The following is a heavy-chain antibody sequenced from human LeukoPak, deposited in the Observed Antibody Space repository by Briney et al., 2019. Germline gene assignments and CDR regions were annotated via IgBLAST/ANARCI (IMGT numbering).Heavy chain of an antibody. CDR2: IYTSGST. V-gene: IGHV4-4*07. CDR3: ARDQLLWFGESFGMDV. J-gene: IGHJ6*02. CDR1: GGSISSYY. D-gene: IGHD3-10*01. Sequence: SETLSLTCTVSGGSISSYYWSWIRQPAGKGLEWIGRIYTSGSTNYNPSLKSRVTMSVDTSKNQFSLKLSSVTAADTAVYYCARDQLLWFGESFGMDVWGQGTTVTVSS.